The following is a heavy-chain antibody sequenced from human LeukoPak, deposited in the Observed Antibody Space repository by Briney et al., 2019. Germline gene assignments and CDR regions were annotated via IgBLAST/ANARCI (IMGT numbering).Heavy chain of an antibody. Sequence: SETLSLTCAVYGGSFSDYSWSWIRQPPGKGLEWIGEIDHSGSTSYNPSLKSRNTISVDTSKKQCSMKLNSVTAADTAVYYCATRLPTDYWGQGTLVTVSS. V-gene: IGHV4-34*01. CDR3: ATRLPTDY. D-gene: IGHD5-12*01. J-gene: IGHJ4*02. CDR1: GGSFSDYS. CDR2: IDHSGST.